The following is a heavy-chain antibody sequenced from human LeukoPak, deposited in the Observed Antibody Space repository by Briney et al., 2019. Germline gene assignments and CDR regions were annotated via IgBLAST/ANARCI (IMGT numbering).Heavy chain of an antibody. J-gene: IGHJ4*02. CDR1: GFSFSSYG. D-gene: IGHD2-21*02. CDR3: AKDDGWGGYCGSDCYSTYCDS. CDR2: IVGSRDNT. V-gene: IGHV3-23*01. Sequence: GGSLRLSCAASGFSFSSYGMSWVRQAPGKGLEWVSAIVGSRDNTDYADSVKGRFTISRDNSKNMLYLQMNSLRAEDTAVYYCAKDDGWGGYCGSDCYSTYCDSWGQGTLVTVSS.